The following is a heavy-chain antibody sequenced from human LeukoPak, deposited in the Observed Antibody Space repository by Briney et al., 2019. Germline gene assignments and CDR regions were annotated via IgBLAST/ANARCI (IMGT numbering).Heavy chain of an antibody. J-gene: IGHJ4*02. CDR3: ARGRDYDILTGYLYYFDY. Sequence: SETLSLTCAVYGGSFSGYYWSWIRQPPGKGLEWIGEINHSGSTNYNPSLKSRVTISVDTSKNQFSLKLSSVTAADTAVYYCARGRDYDILTGYLYYFDYGGQGTLVTVS. D-gene: IGHD3-9*01. CDR2: INHSGST. CDR1: GGSFSGYY. V-gene: IGHV4-34*01.